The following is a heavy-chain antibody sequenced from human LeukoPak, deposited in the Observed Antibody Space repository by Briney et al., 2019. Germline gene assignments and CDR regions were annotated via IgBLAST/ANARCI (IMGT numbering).Heavy chain of an antibody. CDR3: TRSGRDGYNPKY. CDR1: GYTFTSYY. Sequence: GASVNVSCKASGYTFTSYYMHWVRQAPGQGLEWMGIINPSGGSTSYAQKFQGRVTMTRDTSTSTVYMELSSLRSEDTAVYYCTRSGRDGYNPKYWGQGTLVTVSS. V-gene: IGHV1-46*01. CDR2: INPSGGST. D-gene: IGHD5-24*01. J-gene: IGHJ4*02.